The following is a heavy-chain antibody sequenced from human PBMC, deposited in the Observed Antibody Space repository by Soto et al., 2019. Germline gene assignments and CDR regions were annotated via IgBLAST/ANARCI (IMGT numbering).Heavy chain of an antibody. CDR2: ISYDGSNK. J-gene: IGHJ4*02. V-gene: IGHV3-30*18. CDR1: GFTFSSYG. CDR3: AKARRGYYDSSGYPTVPLDY. D-gene: IGHD3-22*01. Sequence: PGGSLRLSCAASGFTFSSYGMHWVRQAPGKGLEWVAVISYDGSNKYYADSVKGRFTISRDNSKNTLYLQMNSLRAEDTAVYYCAKARRGYYDSSGYPTVPLDYWGQGTLVTVSS.